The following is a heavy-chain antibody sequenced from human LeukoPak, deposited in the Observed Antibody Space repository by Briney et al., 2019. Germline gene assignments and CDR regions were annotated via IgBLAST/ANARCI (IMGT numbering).Heavy chain of an antibody. Sequence: PGGSLRLSCAASGFTFSSYAMHWVRQAPGKGLEWVAFIRFDGSNEYYIDSVKGRFTLSRDSSKNTLYLQMNSLRAEDTAVYYCARDKDTGVAGPFQHWGQGTLVTVSS. CDR3: ARDKDTGVAGPFQH. D-gene: IGHD6-19*01. J-gene: IGHJ1*01. V-gene: IGHV3-30*04. CDR1: GFTFSSYA. CDR2: IRFDGSNE.